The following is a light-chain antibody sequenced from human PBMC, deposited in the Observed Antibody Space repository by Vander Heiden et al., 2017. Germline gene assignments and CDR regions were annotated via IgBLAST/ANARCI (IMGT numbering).Light chain of an antibody. CDR1: SGNIASNY. Sequence: NFMLTQPHSVSASPGKTVTISCTGSSGNIASNYVQWYQQRPGSAPTTVIYEDAQRPSGVPDRFSGSIDSSSNSASLTISGLKTEDEADYYCQSYDSSRDVVFGGGTKLTGL. CDR2: EDA. CDR3: QSYDSSRDVV. J-gene: IGLJ2*01. V-gene: IGLV6-57*02.